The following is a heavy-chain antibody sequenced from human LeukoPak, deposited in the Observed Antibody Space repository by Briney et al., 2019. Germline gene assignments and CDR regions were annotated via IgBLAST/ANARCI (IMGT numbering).Heavy chain of an antibody. V-gene: IGHV3-7*02. CDR2: INQDGSEK. J-gene: IGHJ6*02. CDR1: GFTFSSSW. D-gene: IGHD3-16*01. CDR3: ARGHYDMGV. Sequence: PGGSLRLSCAASGFTFSSSWLTWVRHAPGKGLEWVANINQDGSEKYYVDSVKGRFTISKDNAKNSLYLQMNSLRAEDTALYYCARGHYDMGVWGQGTTVTVSS.